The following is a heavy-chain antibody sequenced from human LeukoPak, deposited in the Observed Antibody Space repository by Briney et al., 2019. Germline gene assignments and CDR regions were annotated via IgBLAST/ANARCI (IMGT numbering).Heavy chain of an antibody. V-gene: IGHV3-30*02. CDR2: IRYDGSNK. D-gene: IGHD1-26*01. Sequence: GGSLRLSCAASGFTFSSYGMHWVRQAPGKGLEWVAFIRYDGSNKYYADSVKGRFTISRENAKNSLYLQMNSLRAGDTAVYYCARGGLSGSYYEVFDYWGQGTLVTVSS. CDR1: GFTFSSYG. CDR3: ARGGLSGSYYEVFDY. J-gene: IGHJ4*02.